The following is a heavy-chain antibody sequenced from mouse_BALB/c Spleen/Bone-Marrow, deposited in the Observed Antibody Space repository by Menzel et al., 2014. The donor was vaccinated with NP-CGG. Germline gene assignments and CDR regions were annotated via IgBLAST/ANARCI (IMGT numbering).Heavy chain of an antibody. V-gene: IGHV14-3*02. CDR1: GFNIKDNY. J-gene: IGHJ4*01. CDR3: ARYYYYAIVY. Sequence: EVELKHTGGDLVQPGASVKLSWAASGFNIKDNYIHWVKQGPEKGLEWIGRIDPANGNTKYAPKFQGKTTITADTPSNPAYLQLSILTSEDTAVYYCARYYYYAIVYWSQGTSVTVST. CDR2: IDPANGNT.